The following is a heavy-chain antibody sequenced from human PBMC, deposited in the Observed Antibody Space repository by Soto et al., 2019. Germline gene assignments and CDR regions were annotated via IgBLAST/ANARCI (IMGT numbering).Heavy chain of an antibody. Sequence: GGSLRLSCAASGFTFSTYTIHWVRQAPGKGLEWVALISYDGSNNYYADSVKGRFTISRDNSKNTLYLQMTSLRAGDTAVYFCARGSQYYYDGSGPLDCWGQGTLATVSS. CDR2: ISYDGSNN. J-gene: IGHJ4*02. CDR1: GFTFSTYT. V-gene: IGHV3-30-3*01. CDR3: ARGSQYYYDGSGPLDC. D-gene: IGHD3-22*01.